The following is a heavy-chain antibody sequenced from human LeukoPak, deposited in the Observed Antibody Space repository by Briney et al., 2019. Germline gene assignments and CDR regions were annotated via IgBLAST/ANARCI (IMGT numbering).Heavy chain of an antibody. CDR2: IYHSGST. CDR3: ARFPLGDYYYDSSGYYLHAFDI. Sequence: PSETLSLTCAVSGGSISSSNWWSWVRQPPGKGLEWIGEIYHSGSTNYNPSLKSRVTISVDKSKNQFSLKLSSVTAADTAVYYCARFPLGDYYYDSSGYYLHAFDIWGQGTMVTVSS. CDR1: GGSISSSNW. V-gene: IGHV4-4*02. J-gene: IGHJ3*02. D-gene: IGHD3-22*01.